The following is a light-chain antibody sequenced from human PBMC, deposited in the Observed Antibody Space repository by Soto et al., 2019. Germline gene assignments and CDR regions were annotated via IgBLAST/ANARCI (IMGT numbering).Light chain of an antibody. J-gene: IGKJ1*01. CDR2: GAS. CDR1: HSVSSSY. V-gene: IGKV3-20*01. Sequence: DILLTQSPGTLSLSPGERATLSCRPRHSVSSSYLAWYQQKPGQAPRLLIYGASSRATGIPDRFSGSGSGTDFTLTISRLEPEDFAVYYCQQYGSSPQTFGQGTKVDIK. CDR3: QQYGSSPQT.